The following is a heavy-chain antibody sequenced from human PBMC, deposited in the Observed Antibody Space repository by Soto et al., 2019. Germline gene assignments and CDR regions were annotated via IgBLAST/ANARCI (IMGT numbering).Heavy chain of an antibody. Sequence: PSETLSLTCTASGGTISSGDYYWGWMRQPPGKGMEWIGYIYYSRSTYYNPSLKSRVTISVDTSKNQISLKLSYVNGGDTAVYYCARGIEDSSCWSGAFDIWGQGTMVTVSS. V-gene: IGHV4-30-4*08. J-gene: IGHJ3*02. CDR1: GGTISSGDYY. D-gene: IGHD6-19*01. CDR3: ARGIEDSSCWSGAFDI. CDR2: IYYSRST.